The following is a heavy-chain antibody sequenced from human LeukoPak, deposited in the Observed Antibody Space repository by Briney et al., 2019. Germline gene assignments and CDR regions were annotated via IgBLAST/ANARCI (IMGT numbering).Heavy chain of an antibody. V-gene: IGHV3-30*02. CDR3: AKDQYYYDSSGYLPFDY. D-gene: IGHD3-22*01. CDR1: GFTFSSYG. CDR2: IRYDGSNK. Sequence: GGSLRLSCAASGFTFSSYGMHWVRQAPGKGLEWVAFIRYDGSNKYYADSVKGRFTISRDNSKNTLYLQMNSLRAEDTAVYYCAKDQYYYDSSGYLPFDYWGQGTLVTVSS. J-gene: IGHJ4*02.